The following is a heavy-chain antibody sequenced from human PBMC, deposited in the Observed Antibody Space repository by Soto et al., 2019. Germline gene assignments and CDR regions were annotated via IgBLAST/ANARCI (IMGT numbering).Heavy chain of an antibody. V-gene: IGHV4-59*08. D-gene: IGHD3-3*01. CDR3: ARHYYDFYWFDP. CDR2: IYYSGST. CDR1: GGSISSYY. Sequence: QVQLQESGPGLVKPSETLSLTCTVSGGSISSYYWSWIRQPPGKGLEWIGYIYYSGSTNYNPSLKSRVTISVDTSKNQFSLKLSSVTAADTAVYYCARHYYDFYWFDPWGQGTLVTVSS. J-gene: IGHJ5*02.